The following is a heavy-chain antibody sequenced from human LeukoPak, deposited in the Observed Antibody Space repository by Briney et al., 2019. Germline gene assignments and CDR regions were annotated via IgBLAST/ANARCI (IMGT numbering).Heavy chain of an antibody. CDR2: ISYDGSNK. D-gene: IGHD5-24*01. Sequence: PGRSLRLSCAASGFTFSSYAMHWVRQAPGKGLEWVAVISYDGSNKYYADSVKGRFTISRDNSKNTLYLQMNSLRAEDTAVYYCASGGRDGYNYPLNYWGQGTLVTVSS. CDR3: ASGGRDGYNYPLNY. CDR1: GFTFSSYA. V-gene: IGHV3-30*04. J-gene: IGHJ4*02.